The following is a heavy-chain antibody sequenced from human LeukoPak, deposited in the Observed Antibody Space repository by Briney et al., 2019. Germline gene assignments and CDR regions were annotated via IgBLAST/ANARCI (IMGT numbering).Heavy chain of an antibody. CDR1: GGSISSRNYY. V-gene: IGHV4-39*01. J-gene: IGHJ6*03. CDR2: VYYTGTT. CDR3: ARLHYGGNYGYYYYYMDV. D-gene: IGHD4-23*01. Sequence: SETLSLTCTVSGGSISSRNYYWGWIRQPPGKGLEWIGGVYYTGTTYSNPSLKSRVTISVDTSKNQFSLKLSSVTAADTAVYYCARLHYGGNYGYYYYYMDVWGKGTTVTISS.